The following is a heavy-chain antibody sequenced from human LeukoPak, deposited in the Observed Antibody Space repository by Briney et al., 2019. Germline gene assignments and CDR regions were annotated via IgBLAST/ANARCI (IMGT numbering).Heavy chain of an antibody. Sequence: GGSLRLSCAASGFTFSSYSMNWVRQAPGKGLEWVSSISSSSSYIYYADSVKGRFTISRDNAKNSLYLQMNSLRAEDTAVYYCARDLNAEPLDAFDIWGQGTMVTVSS. CDR1: GFTFSSYS. V-gene: IGHV3-21*01. CDR3: ARDLNAEPLDAFDI. J-gene: IGHJ3*02. CDR2: ISSSSSYI.